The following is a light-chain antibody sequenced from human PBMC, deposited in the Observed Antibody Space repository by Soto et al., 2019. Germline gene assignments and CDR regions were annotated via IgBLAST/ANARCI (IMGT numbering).Light chain of an antibody. CDR3: QQSGSSPLT. CDR1: QSVSSSY. J-gene: IGKJ4*01. Sequence: EIVLTQSPGTLSWSPGERDTLSCRASQSVSSSYLAWNQQKPGQAPRLVIYGASSRATGIPDRFSGSGSGTDFTLTISRLEPEDFAVYYCQQSGSSPLTFGGGTKVEIK. V-gene: IGKV3-20*01. CDR2: GAS.